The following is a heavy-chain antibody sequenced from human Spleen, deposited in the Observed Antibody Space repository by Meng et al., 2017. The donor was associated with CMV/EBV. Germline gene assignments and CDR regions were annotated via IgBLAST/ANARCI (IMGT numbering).Heavy chain of an antibody. CDR2: ISSSSGTI. Sequence: GESLKISCAASGFTFSDYYMSWVRQAPGKGLEWVSSISSSSGTINYADSVKGRFTVSRDNAKNTLYLQMNSLRVEDTAVYYCARAGQWLILDSWGQGTLVTVSS. V-gene: IGHV3-69-1*01. J-gene: IGHJ4*02. CDR3: ARAGQWLILDS. D-gene: IGHD6-19*01. CDR1: GFTFSDYY.